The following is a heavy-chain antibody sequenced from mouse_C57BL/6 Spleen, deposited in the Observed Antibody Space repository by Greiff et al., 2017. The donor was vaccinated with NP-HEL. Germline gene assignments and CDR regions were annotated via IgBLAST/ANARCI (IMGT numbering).Heavy chain of an antibody. CDR3: ARSYYGTVDY. CDR2: IDPSDSYT. CDR1: GYTFTSYW. V-gene: IGHV1-69*01. J-gene: IGHJ2*01. Sequence: QVQLQQPGAELVMPGASVKLSCKASGYTFTSYWMHWVKQRPGQGLEWIGEIDPSDSYTNYNQKFKGKSTLTVDKSSSTAYMQLSSLTSEDSAVYYCARSYYGTVDYWGQSTTLTVSS. D-gene: IGHD1-1*01.